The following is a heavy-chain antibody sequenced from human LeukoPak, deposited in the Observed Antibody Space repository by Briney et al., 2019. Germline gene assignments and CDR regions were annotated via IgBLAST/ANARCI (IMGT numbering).Heavy chain of an antibody. D-gene: IGHD6-19*01. J-gene: IGHJ4*02. CDR3: ARDLGNTGWYTFEY. Sequence: SQTLSLTCAISGDSVSSLNGAWNWIRQSPSRVLEWLGRTYYRSKWYSDYAPSMRGRISINADTSKNQFSLQLNSVTPEDTAVYYCARDLGNTGWYTFEYWGQGTLVTVSS. CDR2: TYYRSKWYS. V-gene: IGHV6-1*01. CDR1: GDSVSSLNGA.